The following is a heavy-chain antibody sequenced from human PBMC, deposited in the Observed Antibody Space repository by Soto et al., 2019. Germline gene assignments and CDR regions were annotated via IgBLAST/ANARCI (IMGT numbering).Heavy chain of an antibody. CDR3: AKAIGADIVVVVAATKSLPYYYYGMDV. J-gene: IGHJ6*02. CDR2: ISGSGGST. D-gene: IGHD2-15*01. Sequence: GGSLRLSCAASGFTFSSYAMSWVRQAPGKGLEWVSAISGSGGSTYYADSVKGRFTISRDNSKNTLYLQMNSLRAEDTAVYYCAKAIGADIVVVVAATKSLPYYYYGMDVWGQGTTVTVSS. V-gene: IGHV3-23*01. CDR1: GFTFSSYA.